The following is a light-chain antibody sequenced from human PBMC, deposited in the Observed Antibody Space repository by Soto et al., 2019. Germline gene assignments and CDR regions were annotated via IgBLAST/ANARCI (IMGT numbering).Light chain of an antibody. Sequence: EIVLTQSPGTLSVSPGERATLSCRASQYISASYLAWYQQKPGQAPRLLIYGASSRATGIPDRFSGGGSGTDFTLTISRLEPQDFVVYYCQQYGSSPRTFGQGTKVEIK. CDR1: QYISASY. CDR3: QQYGSSPRT. V-gene: IGKV3-20*01. J-gene: IGKJ1*01. CDR2: GAS.